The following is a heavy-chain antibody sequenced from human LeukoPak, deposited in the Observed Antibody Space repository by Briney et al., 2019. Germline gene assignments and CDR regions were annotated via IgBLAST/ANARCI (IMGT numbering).Heavy chain of an antibody. V-gene: IGHV3-30-3*01. CDR3: ARAIAARGSGFDY. J-gene: IGHJ4*02. CDR1: GFTFSSYA. D-gene: IGHD6-6*01. Sequence: GRSLRLSCAASGFTFSSYAMHWVRQAPGKGLEWVAVISYDGSNKYYADSVEGRFTISRDNSKNTLYLQMNSLRAEDTAVYYCARAIAARGSGFDYWGQGTLVTVSS. CDR2: ISYDGSNK.